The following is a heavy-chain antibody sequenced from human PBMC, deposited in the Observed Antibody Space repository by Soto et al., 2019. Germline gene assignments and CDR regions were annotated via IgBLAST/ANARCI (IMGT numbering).Heavy chain of an antibody. CDR3: ARALPPPYYYDSSGYYPFDY. V-gene: IGHV4-59*01. J-gene: IGHJ4*02. CDR2: IYYSGST. CDR1: GGSISSYY. Sequence: PSLTCTVSGGSISSYYWSWIRQPPGKGLEWIGYIYYSGSTNYNPSLKSRVTISVDTSKNQFSLKLSSVTAADTAVYYCARALPPPYYYDSSGYYPFDYWGQGTLVTVSS. D-gene: IGHD3-22*01.